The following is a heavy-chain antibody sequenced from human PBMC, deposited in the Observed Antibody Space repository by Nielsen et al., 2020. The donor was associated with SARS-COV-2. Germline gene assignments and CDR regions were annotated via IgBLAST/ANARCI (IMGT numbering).Heavy chain of an antibody. J-gene: IGHJ4*02. CDR1: GFTVSSNY. Sequence: GESLKISCAASGFTVSSNYMSWVRQAPGKGLEWVSVIYSGGSTYYADSVKGRFTISRDNSKNTLYLQMNSLRAEDTAVYYCARDMGPDTAIWSYWGQGTLVTVSS. V-gene: IGHV3-53*01. CDR3: ARDMGPDTAIWSY. D-gene: IGHD5-18*01. CDR2: IYSGGST.